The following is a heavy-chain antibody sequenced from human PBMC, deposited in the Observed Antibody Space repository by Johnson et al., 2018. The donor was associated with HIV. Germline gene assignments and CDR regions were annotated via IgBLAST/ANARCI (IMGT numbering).Heavy chain of an antibody. CDR3: AKDGFGWADAFDI. CDR1: GFTFDDYG. D-gene: IGHD3-16*01. CDR2: ISWKSGSI. J-gene: IGHJ3*02. V-gene: IGHV3-20*04. Sequence: MQLVESGGGVVRPGGSLRLSCAASGFTFDDYGMSWVRQAPGKGLEWVSGISWKSGSIGYADSVKGRFTISRDNAKNTVYLQMNSLRAEDTAVYYCAKDGFGWADAFDIWGHGTMVTVSS.